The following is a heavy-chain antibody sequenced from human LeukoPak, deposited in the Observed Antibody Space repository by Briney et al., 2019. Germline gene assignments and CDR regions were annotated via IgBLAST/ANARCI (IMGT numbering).Heavy chain of an antibody. CDR3: AKEALTGDILTGYYTRHFDY. J-gene: IGHJ4*02. D-gene: IGHD3-9*01. CDR1: GFTFSSYA. Sequence: PGGSLRLSCAVSGFTFSSYAMSWVRQAPGKGLEWVSAISGSGGSTYYADSVKGRFTISRDNSKNTLYLQMNSLRAEDTAVYYCAKEALTGDILTGYYTRHFDYWGQGTLVTVSS. CDR2: ISGSGGST. V-gene: IGHV3-23*01.